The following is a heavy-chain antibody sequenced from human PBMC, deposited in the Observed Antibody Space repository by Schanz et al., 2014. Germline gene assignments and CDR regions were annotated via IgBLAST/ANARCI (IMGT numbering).Heavy chain of an antibody. CDR3: AKEDRNHNSDYVY. V-gene: IGHV3-7*04. CDR1: GFTFSNYW. D-gene: IGHD3-22*01. Sequence: EVQLVESGGGLVQPGGSLRLSCAASGFTFSNYWMSWVRQAPGKGLEWVANIKQDGSEKYYVDSVKGRFTISRDNAKNSLYLQMNSLRAEDTAVYYCAKEDRNHNSDYVYWGQGTLVTVSS. CDR2: IKQDGSEK. J-gene: IGHJ4*02.